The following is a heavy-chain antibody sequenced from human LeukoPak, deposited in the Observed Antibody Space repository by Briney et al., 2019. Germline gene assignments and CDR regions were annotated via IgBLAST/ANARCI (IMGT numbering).Heavy chain of an antibody. CDR2: IKQDGSEK. CDR1: GFTLSNYW. J-gene: IGHJ3*02. CDR3: ARSTNGAFDI. D-gene: IGHD2-8*01. Sequence: GGSLRLSCAASGFTLSNYWMSWVRQAPGKGLEWVANIKQDGSEKYYVDSVKGRFTISRDNTKNSPYLQMNSLREEDTAVYSCARSTNGAFDIWGQGTMVTVSS. V-gene: IGHV3-7*01.